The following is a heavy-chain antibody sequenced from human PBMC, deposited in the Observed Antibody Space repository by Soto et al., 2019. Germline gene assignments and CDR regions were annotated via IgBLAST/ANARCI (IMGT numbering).Heavy chain of an antibody. CDR1: GFTFSSYA. CDR2: ISGSGGST. Sequence: GGSLRLSCAASGFTFSSYAMSWVRQAPGKGLEWVSAISGSGGSTYYADSVKGRFTISRDNSKNTLYLQMNSLRAEDTAVYYCEKDRVPDGIYSFDYWGQGVLVNVSS. J-gene: IGHJ4*02. D-gene: IGHD2-15*01. CDR3: EKDRVPDGIYSFDY. V-gene: IGHV3-23*01.